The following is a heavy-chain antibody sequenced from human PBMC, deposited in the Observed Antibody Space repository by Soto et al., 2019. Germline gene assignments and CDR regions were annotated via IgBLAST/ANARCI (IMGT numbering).Heavy chain of an antibody. Sequence: EVQLVESGGGLVQPGRSLRLSCAASGFTFDDYAMHWVRQAPGKVLEWVSGISWNSGSIGYADSVKGRFTISRDNAKISPYLQMNCLRADDAALYYLAKEAITMVRGVISYYGMDVWGQGTTVTVSS. CDR3: AKEAITMVRGVISYYGMDV. V-gene: IGHV3-9*01. CDR1: GFTFDDYA. J-gene: IGHJ6*02. CDR2: ISWNSGSI. D-gene: IGHD3-10*01.